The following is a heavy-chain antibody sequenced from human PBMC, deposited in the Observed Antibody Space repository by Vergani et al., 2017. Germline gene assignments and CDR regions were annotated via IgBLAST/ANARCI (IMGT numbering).Heavy chain of an antibody. V-gene: IGHV4-38-2*01. D-gene: IGHD2-21*02. CDR1: GYSISSGYY. CDR2: IYHSGST. Sequence: QVQLQESGPGLVKPSETLSLTCAVSGYSISSGYYWGWIRHPPGKGLEWIGSIYHSGSTYYNPSLKSRVTISVDTSKNQFSLKLSSVTAADTAVYYCARHLAYCGGDCYPYYYGMDVWGQGTTVTVSS. J-gene: IGHJ6*02. CDR3: ARHLAYCGGDCYPYYYGMDV.